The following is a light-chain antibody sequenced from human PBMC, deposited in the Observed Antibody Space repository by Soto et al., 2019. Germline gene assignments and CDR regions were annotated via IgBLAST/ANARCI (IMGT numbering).Light chain of an antibody. CDR3: QVWDNTNDHVI. CDR1: NFGSKS. CDR2: YVS. J-gene: IGLJ2*01. Sequence: SYELTQPPSVSVAPGQTARITCGGNNFGSKSVHWYQQKPGQAPVLVIYYVSDRPSGIPERFSGSNSGNKATLTISRVEAGDEADYYCQVWDNTNDHVIFGGGTKLTVL. V-gene: IGLV3-21*04.